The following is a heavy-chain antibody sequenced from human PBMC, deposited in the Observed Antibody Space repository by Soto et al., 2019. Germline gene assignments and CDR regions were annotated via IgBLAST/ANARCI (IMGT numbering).Heavy chain of an antibody. J-gene: IGHJ6*02. CDR1: GGSISSGGYY. V-gene: IGHV4-31*03. D-gene: IGHD6-19*01. CDR3: ARQQWLVRVNYYYGMDV. Sequence: SETLSLNCTVSGGSISSGGYYWSWIRQHPRKGLEWIGYIFYSGTTYYNPSLKSRVTISVDTSKNQFSLKLSSVTAADTAVYYCARQQWLVRVNYYYGMDVWGQGTTVTVSS. CDR2: IFYSGTT.